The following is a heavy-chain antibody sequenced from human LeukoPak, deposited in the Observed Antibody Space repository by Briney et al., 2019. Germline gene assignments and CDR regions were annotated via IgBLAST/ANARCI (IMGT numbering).Heavy chain of an antibody. Sequence: GGSLRLSCAASGFTFSSYSMNWVRQAPGKGLEWVSYISSSSSTIYYADSVKGRFTISRDNAKNSLYLQMNSLRAEDTAVYYCAREEGSGYYPPFDYWGQGTLVTVSS. CDR1: GFTFSSYS. V-gene: IGHV3-48*04. D-gene: IGHD3-22*01. J-gene: IGHJ4*02. CDR2: ISSSSSTI. CDR3: AREEGSGYYPPFDY.